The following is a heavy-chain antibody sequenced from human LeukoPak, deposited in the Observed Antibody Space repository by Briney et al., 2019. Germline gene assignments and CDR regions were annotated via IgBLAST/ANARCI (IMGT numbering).Heavy chain of an antibody. V-gene: IGHV1-2*06. D-gene: IGHD1-20*01. CDR3: ATLVSGINY. Sequence: ASVRVSCKASGYTFAGYYMHWVRQAPGQGLEWLGRINPKTGGSNYAQKFQGRVTMTSDTSTSTAYMELSRLNSDDTAVYYCATLVSGINYWGQGTLVTVSS. CDR1: GYTFAGYY. J-gene: IGHJ4*02. CDR2: INPKTGGS.